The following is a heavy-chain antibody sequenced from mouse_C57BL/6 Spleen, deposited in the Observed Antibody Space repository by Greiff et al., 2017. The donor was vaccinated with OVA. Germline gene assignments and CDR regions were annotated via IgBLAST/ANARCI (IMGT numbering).Heavy chain of an antibody. CDR2: IRNKANGYTT. D-gene: IGHD1-3*01. J-gene: IGHJ4*01. V-gene: IGHV7-3*01. CDR3: ARSNNYVGLYYYAMDY. CDR1: GFTFTDYY. Sequence: EVKLVESGGGLVQPGGSLSLSCAASGFTFTDYYMSWVRQPPGKALEWLGFIRNKANGYTTEYSASVKGRFTISRDNSQSILYLQMNALRAEDSATYYCARSNNYVGLYYYAMDYWGQGTSVTVSS.